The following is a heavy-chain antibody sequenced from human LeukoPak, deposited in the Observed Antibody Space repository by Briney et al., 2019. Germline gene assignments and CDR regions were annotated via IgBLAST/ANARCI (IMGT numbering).Heavy chain of an antibody. Sequence: SETLSLTCAVYGGSFSGYYWNWIRQPPGKGLEWIGEMNHGGSTNYNPSLKSRVTISVDTSKNQFSLKLRSVTAADTAVYYCARGGWELLVNYFDYWGQGTLVAVSS. CDR1: GGSFSGYY. CDR3: ARGGWELLVNYFDY. V-gene: IGHV4-34*01. D-gene: IGHD2-15*01. CDR2: MNHGGST. J-gene: IGHJ4*02.